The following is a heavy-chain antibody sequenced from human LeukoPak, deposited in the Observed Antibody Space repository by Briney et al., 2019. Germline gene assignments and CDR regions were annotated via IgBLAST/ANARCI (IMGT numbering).Heavy chain of an antibody. CDR3: ARGGAARLHFQN. Sequence: SETLSLTCTVSGGSISTYYWNWIRQPPGKGLEWIGHIYHSGSTNYNPSLQSRVTISVDTSKNQFSLNLNSVTAADTAVYYCARGGAARLHFQNWGQGTLVTVS. V-gene: IGHV4-59*01. D-gene: IGHD6-6*01. CDR2: IYHSGST. CDR1: GGSISTYY. J-gene: IGHJ1*01.